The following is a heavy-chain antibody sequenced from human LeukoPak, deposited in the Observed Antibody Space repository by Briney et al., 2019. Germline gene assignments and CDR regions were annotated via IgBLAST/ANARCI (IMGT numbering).Heavy chain of an antibody. Sequence: VASVKVSCKASGYALTTYDINWVRQASGQGLEGMAWMNPDSRNSGYAEKFQGRVTLTANPSISTAYMELGSLRYDDSAVYYCARGVKKYCTEFGCYRPDWFDPWGQGTLLIVSS. D-gene: IGHD2-8*02. CDR3: ARGVKKYCTEFGCYRPDWFDP. CDR1: GYALTTYD. CDR2: MNPDSRNS. J-gene: IGHJ5*02. V-gene: IGHV1-8*01.